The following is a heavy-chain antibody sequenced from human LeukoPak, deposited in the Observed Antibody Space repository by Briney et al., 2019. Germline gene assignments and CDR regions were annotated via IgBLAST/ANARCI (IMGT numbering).Heavy chain of an antibody. Sequence: LRLSCAASGFTFSSYAMSWIRQPPGKGLEWIGYIYHSGSTYYNPSLKSRVTISVDRSKNQFSLRLSSVTAADTAVYYCARGPVVVPAAMPYYYGMDVWGQGTTVTVSS. D-gene: IGHD2-2*01. V-gene: IGHV4-30-2*01. CDR2: IYHSGST. CDR1: GFTFSSYA. CDR3: ARGPVVVPAAMPYYYGMDV. J-gene: IGHJ6*02.